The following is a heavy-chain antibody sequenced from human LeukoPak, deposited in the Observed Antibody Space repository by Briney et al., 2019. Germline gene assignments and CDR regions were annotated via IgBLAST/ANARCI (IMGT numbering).Heavy chain of an antibody. J-gene: IGHJ6*02. CDR1: GYTFTSYD. CDR2: MNPNSGNT. V-gene: IGHV1-8*01. D-gene: IGHD6-13*01. Sequence: ASVKVSCKASGYTFTSYDINWVRQATGQGREWMGWMNPNSGNTGYAQKFQGRVTMTRNTSISTAYMELSSLRSEDTAVYYCARGRSSSWYYKSYYYYYGMDVWGQGTTVTVSS. CDR3: ARGRSSSWYYKSYYYYYGMDV.